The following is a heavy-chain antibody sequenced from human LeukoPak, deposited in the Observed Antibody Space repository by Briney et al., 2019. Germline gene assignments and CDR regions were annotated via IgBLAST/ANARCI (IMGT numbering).Heavy chain of an antibody. CDR2: INPSGGST. D-gene: IGHD1-26*01. V-gene: IGHV1-46*01. CDR3: ARPSTYTIVGAPWYFDY. J-gene: IGHJ4*02. Sequence: ASVTVSCKASGYTFTSCYMHWVRQAPGQGLEWMGIINPSGGSTSYAQKFQGRVTMTRDTSTSTVYMELSSLRSEDTAVYYCARPSTYTIVGAPWYFDYWGQGTLVTVSS. CDR1: GYTFTSCY.